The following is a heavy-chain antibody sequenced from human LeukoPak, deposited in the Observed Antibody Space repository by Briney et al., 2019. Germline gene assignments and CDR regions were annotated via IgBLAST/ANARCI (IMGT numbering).Heavy chain of an antibody. Sequence: GGSLRLSCAASGFTFSSYAMNWVRQAPGKGLEWVSYISSSSSTIYYADSVKGRFTISRDNAKNSLYLQMNSLRDEDTAVYYCARVLFIVGAHYPDYWGQGTLVTVSS. V-gene: IGHV3-48*02. CDR1: GFTFSSYA. D-gene: IGHD1-26*01. J-gene: IGHJ4*02. CDR3: ARVLFIVGAHYPDY. CDR2: ISSSSSTI.